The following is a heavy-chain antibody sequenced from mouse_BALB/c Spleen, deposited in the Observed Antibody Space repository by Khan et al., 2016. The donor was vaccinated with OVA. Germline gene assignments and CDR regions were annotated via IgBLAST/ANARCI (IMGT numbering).Heavy chain of an antibody. V-gene: IGHV5-9-4*01. D-gene: IGHD1-1*01. Sequence: EVQLVESGGGLVKPGGSLKLSCTASGFTFSSYAMSWVRQSPEKRLEWVAEISSGGSYTYYPDTVTGRFTISRDNAKNTLYLEMSSLRSEDTAMYYSARASYNYGSSPWCFDYWGQGTTLTVSS. CDR2: ISSGGSYT. CDR3: ARASYNYGSSPWCFDY. J-gene: IGHJ2*01. CDR1: GFTFSSYA.